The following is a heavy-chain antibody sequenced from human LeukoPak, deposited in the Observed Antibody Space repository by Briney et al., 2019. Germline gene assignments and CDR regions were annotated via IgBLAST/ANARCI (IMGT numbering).Heavy chain of an antibody. CDR1: GGSISSYY. CDR3: ARVSMAARQGEFDY. V-gene: IGHV4-4*07. CDR2: IYTSGST. J-gene: IGHJ4*02. Sequence: MPSETLSLTCTVSGGSISSYYWSWIRQPAGKGLEWIGRIYTSGSTNYNPSLKSRVTMSVDTSKNQSSLKLSSVTAADTAVYYCARVSMAARQGEFDYWGQGTLVTVSS. D-gene: IGHD6-6*01.